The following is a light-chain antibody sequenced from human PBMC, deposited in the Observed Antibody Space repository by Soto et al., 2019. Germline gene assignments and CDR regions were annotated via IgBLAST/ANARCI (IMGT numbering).Light chain of an antibody. J-gene: IGKJ1*01. V-gene: IGKV3-20*01. CDR1: QSVSSSY. CDR2: GAS. Sequence: EIVLTQSPGTLSLSPGERATLSCRASQSVSSSYLAWYQQKPGQAPRLLIYGASSRATGIPDRFSGSGSGTDFTLTISRLEPEDFAVYSCQQYGSSPPEHGFGQGTKVEIK. CDR3: QQYGSSPPEHG.